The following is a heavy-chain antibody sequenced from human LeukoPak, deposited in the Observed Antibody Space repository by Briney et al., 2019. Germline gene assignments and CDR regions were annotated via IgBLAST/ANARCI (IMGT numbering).Heavy chain of an antibody. V-gene: IGHV7-4-1*02. CDR1: GYTFTSYA. CDR3: ARTYYYGSGSHGGVPPYYFDY. J-gene: IGHJ4*02. Sequence: ASVKVSCKASGYTFTSYAMNWVRQAPGQGLEWMGWINTNTGNPTYAQGFTGRFVFSLDTSVSTAYLQISSLKAEDTAVYYCARTYYYGSGSHGGVPPYYFDYWGQGTLVTVSS. CDR2: INTNTGNP. D-gene: IGHD3-10*01.